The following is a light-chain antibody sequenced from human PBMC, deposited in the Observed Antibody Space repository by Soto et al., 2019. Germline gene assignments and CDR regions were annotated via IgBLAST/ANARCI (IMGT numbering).Light chain of an antibody. CDR2: RVS. CDR3: CSYAGYTNFV. CDR1: SSDVGGYDY. V-gene: IGLV2-11*01. Sequence: QSALTQPRSVSGSPGQSVTISCTGTSSDVGGYDYVSWYRQHPGEAPRLMIYRVSKRPSGVPDRFSGSKSGNTASLTISGLQAEDGADYYSCSYAGYTNFVFGSGTKVTVL. J-gene: IGLJ1*01.